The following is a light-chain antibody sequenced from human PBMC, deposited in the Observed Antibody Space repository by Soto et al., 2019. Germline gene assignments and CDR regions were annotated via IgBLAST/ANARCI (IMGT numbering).Light chain of an antibody. CDR3: CSYAGSRTSYV. J-gene: IGLJ1*01. CDR1: SNDVGTYSL. Sequence: QSALTQPPSVSGSPGQSITLSCTGTSNDVGTYSLVSWYQQHPGKAPKLIIYEDNKRPSGVPYRFSGSKSGNTASLTISGXQAEDEADYFCCSYAGSRTSYVFGTGTKLTVL. V-gene: IGLV2-23*01. CDR2: EDN.